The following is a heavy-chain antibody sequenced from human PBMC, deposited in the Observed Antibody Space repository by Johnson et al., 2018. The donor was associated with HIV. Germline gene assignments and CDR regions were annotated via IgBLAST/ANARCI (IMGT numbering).Heavy chain of an antibody. D-gene: IGHD2-15*01. J-gene: IGHJ3*02. CDR2: INWNGGST. V-gene: IGHV3-20*04. CDR1: GFTFDEYG. CDR3: ARVLNARPKWALDI. Sequence: VQLVESGGGVVRPGGSLRLSCEVSGFTFDEYGMSWVRQAPGKGLEWVSGINWNGGSTGYADPVKGRFTISRDNARNFLYLQMNSVRAEDTALYFWARVLNARPKWALDIWGQGTMVTVSS.